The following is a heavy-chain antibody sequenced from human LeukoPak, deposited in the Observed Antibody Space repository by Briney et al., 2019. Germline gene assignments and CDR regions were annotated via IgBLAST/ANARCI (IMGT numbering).Heavy chain of an antibody. CDR2: ISGSGGST. CDR3: AKDRDYYDSSGYYRDY. D-gene: IGHD3-22*01. J-gene: IGHJ4*02. CDR1: GFTFSSYA. Sequence: PGGSLRLSCAASGFTFSSYAMSWVRQAPGKGLEWVSAISGSGGSTYYGDSVKGRFTISRDNSKNTLYLQMNSLRAEDTAVYYCAKDRDYYDSSGYYRDYWGQGTLVTVSS. V-gene: IGHV3-23*01.